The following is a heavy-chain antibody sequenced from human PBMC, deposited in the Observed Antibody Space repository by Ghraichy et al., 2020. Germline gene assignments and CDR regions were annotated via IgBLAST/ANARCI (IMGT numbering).Heavy chain of an antibody. CDR3: AKTGVVVVTADAFDI. V-gene: IGHV3-23*01. D-gene: IGHD3-22*01. CDR1: GFTFSSYA. Sequence: GGSLRLSCAASGFTFSSYAMSGVRQAPGKGLEWVSAISGSGGSTYYADSVKGRFTISRDNSKNTLYLQMNSLRAEDTAVYYCAKTGVVVVTADAFDIWGQGTMVTVSS. CDR2: ISGSGGST. J-gene: IGHJ3*02.